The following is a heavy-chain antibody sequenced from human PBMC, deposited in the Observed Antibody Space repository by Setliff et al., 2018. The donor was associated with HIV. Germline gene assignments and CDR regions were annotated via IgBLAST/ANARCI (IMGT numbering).Heavy chain of an antibody. J-gene: IGHJ5*02. V-gene: IGHV4-59*02. CDR1: DDSVPTFY. CDR3: ARGRGSSPYRWFDT. D-gene: IGHD6-19*01. Sequence: SETLSLTCTVSDDSVPTFYWNWIRQPPGKGLEWIGFIHHTGSTVSNPSLKRRVTMLMDLSRNQLSLHLASVTTADTAVYYCARGRGSSPYRWFDTLGQGTLVTVSS. CDR2: IHHTGST.